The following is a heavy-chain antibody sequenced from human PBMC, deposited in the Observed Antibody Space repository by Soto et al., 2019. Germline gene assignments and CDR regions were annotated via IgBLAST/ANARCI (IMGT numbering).Heavy chain of an antibody. D-gene: IGHD3-10*01. Sequence: EVQLLESGGGLVQPGGSLRLSCAASGFTFSSYSMSWVRQAPGKGLEWVSGFRTSGDGGTTYYADSVKGRFTISRDNSKNMLFLQMNSLRAEDTAIYYCAKKVYSGPGSQYFDYWGQGTLVTVSS. CDR1: GFTFSSYS. CDR3: AKKVYSGPGSQYFDY. J-gene: IGHJ4*02. V-gene: IGHV3-23*01. CDR2: FRTSGDGGTT.